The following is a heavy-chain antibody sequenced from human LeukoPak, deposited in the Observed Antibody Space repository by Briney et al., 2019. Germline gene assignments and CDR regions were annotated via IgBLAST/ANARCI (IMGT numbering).Heavy chain of an antibody. CDR1: GYTLTELS. CDR2: FDPEDGET. V-gene: IGHV1-24*01. D-gene: IGHD6-13*01. CDR3: ASVGPSSWAGIYAFDI. J-gene: IGHJ3*02. Sequence: ASVKVSCKISGYTLTELSMHWVRQAPGKGLEWMGGFDPEDGETIYAQKFQGRVTMTEDTSTDTAYMELSSLRSEDTAVYYCASVGPSSWAGIYAFDIWGQGTMVTVSS.